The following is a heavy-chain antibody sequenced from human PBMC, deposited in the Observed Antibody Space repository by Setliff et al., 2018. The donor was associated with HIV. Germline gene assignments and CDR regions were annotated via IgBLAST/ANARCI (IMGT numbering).Heavy chain of an antibody. V-gene: IGHV3-7*03. CDR2: INQDGREK. J-gene: IGHJ4*01. Sequence: PGGSLRLSCAASGFTVSPYWMSWVRQGPEGLEWVANINQDGREKNYVDSVRGRFTVSRDNSKNTMYLQMNSLRVEDTAVYYCTKRTGNGWSHTDYWGHGTLVTVSS. CDR3: TKRTGNGWSHTDY. CDR1: GFTVSPYW. D-gene: IGHD6-19*01.